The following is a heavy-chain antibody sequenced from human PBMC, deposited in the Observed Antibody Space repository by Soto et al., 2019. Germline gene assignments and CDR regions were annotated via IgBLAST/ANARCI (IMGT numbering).Heavy chain of an antibody. V-gene: IGHV4-30-4*01. J-gene: IGHJ5*02. CDR3: ARLLLWFGELLGWFDP. CDR2: IYCSGST. CDR1: GGSISSGDYY. D-gene: IGHD3-10*01. Sequence: SETLSLTCTVSGGSISSGDYYWSWFRQPPGKGLEWIGYIYCSGSTYYNPSLKSRVTISVDTSKNQFSLKLSSVTAADTAVYYCARLLLWFGELLGWFDPWGQGTLVTVSS.